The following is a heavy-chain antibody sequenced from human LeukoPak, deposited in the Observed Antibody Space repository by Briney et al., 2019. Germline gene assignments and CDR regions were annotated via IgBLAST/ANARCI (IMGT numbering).Heavy chain of an antibody. D-gene: IGHD6-6*01. J-gene: IGHJ4*02. CDR3: ARGGAARPDY. CDR2: IGSNRKSI. Sequence: GGSLRLSCAASGFTFSSYAMTWVRQAPGKGLEWVAYIGSNRKSIDYADSVKGRFTISRDNAQNSLFLQMNSLRAEDTAVYYCARGGAARPDYWGQGTMVTVSS. CDR1: GFTFSSYA. V-gene: IGHV3-48*01.